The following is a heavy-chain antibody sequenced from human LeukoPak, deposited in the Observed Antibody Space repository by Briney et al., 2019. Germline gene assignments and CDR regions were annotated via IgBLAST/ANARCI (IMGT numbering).Heavy chain of an antibody. D-gene: IGHD6-13*01. CDR1: GGSISSYH. J-gene: IGHJ4*02. CDR2: IYYSGTT. Sequence: PSETLSLTCTVSGGSISSYHWSWIRQPPGKGLEWIGYIYYSGTTNYNPSLKSRVTISVDTSKNQFSLKLSSVTAADTAVYYCARARQQLVLGAFDYWGQGTLVTVSS. V-gene: IGHV4-59*12. CDR3: ARARQQLVLGAFDY.